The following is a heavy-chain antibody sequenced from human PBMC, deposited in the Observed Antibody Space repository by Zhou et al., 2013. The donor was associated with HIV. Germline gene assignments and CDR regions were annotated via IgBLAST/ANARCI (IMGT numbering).Heavy chain of an antibody. Sequence: QLVQSGSEVQKPGASVKVSCKASGYRFGMYGISWVRQAPGQGLEWMGGIIPIFGTANYAQKFQGRVTITADESTSTAYMQLSSLRSEDTAVYYCASPAHSSTDAFDLWGQGTTVIVSS. D-gene: IGHD6-13*01. CDR2: IIPIFGTA. CDR3: ASPAHSSTDAFDL. CDR1: GYRFGMYG. J-gene: IGHJ3*01. V-gene: IGHV1-69*13.